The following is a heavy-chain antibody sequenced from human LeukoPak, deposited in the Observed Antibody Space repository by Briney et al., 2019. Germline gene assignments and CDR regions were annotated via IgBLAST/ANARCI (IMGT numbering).Heavy chain of an antibody. V-gene: IGHV4-4*07. CDR1: GGSISSYY. D-gene: IGHD3-22*01. CDR2: ISSSGST. Sequence: PSETLSLTCTVSGGSISSYYWSWIRQPAGKGLEWIGRISSSGSTNYNPSLKSRVTISVDTSKNQFSLKLSSVTAADTAVYFCARGPYSYDSSGAFDIWGQGTMVTVSS. CDR3: ARGPYSYDSSGAFDI. J-gene: IGHJ3*02.